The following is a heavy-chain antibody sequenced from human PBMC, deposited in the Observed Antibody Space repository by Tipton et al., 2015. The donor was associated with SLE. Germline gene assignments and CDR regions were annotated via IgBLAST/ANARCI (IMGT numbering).Heavy chain of an antibody. CDR2: IYTSGST. Sequence: TLSLTCTVSGGSISSYYWSWIRQSAGKGLEWIGRIYTSGSTNYNPSLKSRVTISVDTSKNQFSLKLSSVTAADTAVYYCARDPLGIRAFDIWGQGTMVTVSS. CDR1: GGSISSYY. D-gene: IGHD7-27*01. J-gene: IGHJ3*02. CDR3: ARDPLGIRAFDI. V-gene: IGHV4-4*07.